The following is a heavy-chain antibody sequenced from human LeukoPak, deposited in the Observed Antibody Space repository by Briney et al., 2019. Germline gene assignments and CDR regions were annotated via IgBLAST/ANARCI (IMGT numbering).Heavy chain of an antibody. Sequence: ASVKVSCKASGFTFTGYYIHWVRQAPGQGLEWMGIINPSGGSTSYAQKFQGRVTMTRDMSTSTVYMELSSLRSEDTAVYYCARVSSSGWYRFDPWGQGTLVTVSS. CDR1: GFTFTGYY. D-gene: IGHD6-19*01. CDR2: INPSGGST. J-gene: IGHJ5*02. V-gene: IGHV1-46*01. CDR3: ARVSSSGWYRFDP.